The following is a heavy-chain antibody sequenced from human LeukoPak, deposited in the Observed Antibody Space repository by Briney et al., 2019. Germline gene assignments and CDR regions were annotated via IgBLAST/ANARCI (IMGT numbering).Heavy chain of an antibody. D-gene: IGHD6-13*01. CDR1: GYSFTSYW. J-gene: IGHJ5*02. V-gene: IGHV5-51*01. CDR3: ARAGQQQLVTVKGFDP. CDR2: IYPGDSDT. Sequence: GESLKISCKGSGYSFTSYWIGWVRQMPGKGLEWMGIIYPGDSDTRYSPSFQGQVTISADKSISTAYLQWSSLKASDTAMYYCARAGQQQLVTVKGFDPWGQGTLVTVSS.